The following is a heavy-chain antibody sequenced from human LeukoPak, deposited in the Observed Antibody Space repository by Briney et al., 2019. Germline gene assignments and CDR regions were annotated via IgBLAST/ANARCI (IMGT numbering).Heavy chain of an antibody. CDR3: AKRGIVIRAVIIIGFHKEAYYFDY. Sequence: GGSLRLSCVVSGITLSNYGMSWVRQAPGKGLEWVSGISERGGSTNYADSVKGRFIISRDTSKNTVYLQMNSLIVEDTAVYFCAKRGIVIRAVIIIGFHKEAYYFDYWGQGILVTVSS. J-gene: IGHJ4*02. CDR2: ISERGGST. D-gene: IGHD3-10*01. CDR1: GITLSNYG. V-gene: IGHV3-23*01.